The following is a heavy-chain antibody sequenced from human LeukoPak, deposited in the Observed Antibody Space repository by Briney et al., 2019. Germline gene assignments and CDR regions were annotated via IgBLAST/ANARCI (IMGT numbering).Heavy chain of an antibody. CDR1: GFTFSSYG. CDR3: AKDRRYYDSSGYFLY. Sequence: GGSLRLSCAASGFTFSSYGMHWVRQAPGKGLEWVAVISYDGSNKYYADSVKGRFTISRDNSKNTLYLQMNSLRAEDTAVYYCAKDRRYYDSSGYFLYWGQGTLVTVSS. D-gene: IGHD3-22*01. CDR2: ISYDGSNK. V-gene: IGHV3-30*18. J-gene: IGHJ4*02.